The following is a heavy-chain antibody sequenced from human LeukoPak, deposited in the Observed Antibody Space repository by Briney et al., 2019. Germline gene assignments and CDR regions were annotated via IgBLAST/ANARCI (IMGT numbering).Heavy chain of an antibody. Sequence: GGSLRLSCAAFGFTFSSYGMHWVRQAPGKGLEWVAVISYDGSYKYYADSVKGRFTISRDNSKNTVFLQMNSLRAEDTAVYYCAKPSGSGFDYWGQGTLVTVSS. J-gene: IGHJ4*02. CDR3: AKPSGSGFDY. V-gene: IGHV3-30*18. CDR2: ISYDGSYK. CDR1: GFTFSSYG. D-gene: IGHD1-26*01.